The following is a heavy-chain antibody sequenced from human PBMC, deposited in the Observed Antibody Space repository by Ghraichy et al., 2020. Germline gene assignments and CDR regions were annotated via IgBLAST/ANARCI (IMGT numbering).Heavy chain of an antibody. Sequence: GALRLSCAASGFTFSSYAMSWVRQAPGKGLEWVSAISGSGGSTYYADSVKGRFTISRDNSKNTLYLQMNSLRAEDTAVYYCAKDWITVTTSWYFDLWGRGTLVTVSS. J-gene: IGHJ2*01. D-gene: IGHD4-17*01. CDR3: AKDWITVTTSWYFDL. CDR1: GFTFSSYA. V-gene: IGHV3-23*01. CDR2: ISGSGGST.